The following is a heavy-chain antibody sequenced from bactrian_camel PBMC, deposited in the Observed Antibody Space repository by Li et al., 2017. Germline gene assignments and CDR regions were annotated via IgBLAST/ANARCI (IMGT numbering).Heavy chain of an antibody. D-gene: IGHD2*01. CDR1: GFTFGHCG. CDR3: AKGPGFKYFTGDYYPAYEYNY. CDR2: IYTGDGESGVGVGST. V-gene: IGHV3S1*01. Sequence: VQLVESGGGLAQPGGSLRLSCVTSGFTFGHCGMSWVRQAPGREREGVAVIYTGDGESGVGVGSTDYADSVKGRFTISRDNAKNTLYLQLNSLTTEDTGMYYCAKGPGFKYFTGDYYPAYEYNYWGQGTQVTVS. J-gene: IGHJ4*01.